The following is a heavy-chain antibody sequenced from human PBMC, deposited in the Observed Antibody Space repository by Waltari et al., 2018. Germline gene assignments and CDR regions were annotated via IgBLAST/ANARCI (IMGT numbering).Heavy chain of an antibody. CDR1: GGSFSGYY. CDR2: ISHTGST. D-gene: IGHD5-18*01. J-gene: IGHJ4*02. CDR3: AILIPVDTAMYDY. V-gene: IGHV4-34*01. Sequence: QVQLQQWGAGLLKPSETLSLLCAVYGGSFSGYYWNWVRQPPGKGLEWIGAISHTGSTNYNPFLKSRVTISVDTSKNQFSLNLSSVTAADTAVYYCAILIPVDTAMYDYWGQGTLVTVSS.